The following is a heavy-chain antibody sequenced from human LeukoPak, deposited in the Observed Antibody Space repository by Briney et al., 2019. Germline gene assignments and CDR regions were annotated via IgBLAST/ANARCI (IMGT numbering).Heavy chain of an antibody. CDR2: ISGSGGST. J-gene: IGHJ5*02. D-gene: IGHD3-10*01. Sequence: GGSLRLSCAASGFTFSSYGMSWVRQAPGKGLEWVSAISGSGGSTYYADSVKGRFTISRDNSKNTLYLQMNSLRAEDTAVYYCARDPFPRFGELLYAQRVGWFDPWGQGTLVTVSS. CDR1: GFTFSSYG. V-gene: IGHV3-23*01. CDR3: ARDPFPRFGELLYAQRVGWFDP.